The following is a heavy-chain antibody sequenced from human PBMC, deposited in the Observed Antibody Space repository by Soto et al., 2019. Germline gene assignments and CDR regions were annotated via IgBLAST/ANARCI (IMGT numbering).Heavy chain of an antibody. D-gene: IGHD4-17*01. CDR2: IIPIFGTA. Sequence: SVKVSCKASGGTFSSYAISWVRQAPGQGLEWMGGIIPIFGTANYAQKFQGRVTITADESTSTAYMELSSLRSEDTAVYYCARVHGDYFGWFDPWGQGTLVTVSS. V-gene: IGHV1-69*13. CDR1: GGTFSSYA. CDR3: ARVHGDYFGWFDP. J-gene: IGHJ5*02.